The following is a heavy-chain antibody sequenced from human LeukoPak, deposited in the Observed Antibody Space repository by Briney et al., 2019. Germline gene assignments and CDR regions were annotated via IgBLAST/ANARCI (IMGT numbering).Heavy chain of an antibody. V-gene: IGHV3-23*01. Sequence: PGGSLRLSCVASGFNFNTYAMSWVRQAPGKGLEWVSAISGSGGSTYYADSVKGRFTISRDNSKNTLYLQMNSLRAEDTAVYYCAKGDGIDYWGQGTLVTVSS. CDR2: ISGSGGST. CDR1: GFNFNTYA. J-gene: IGHJ4*02. D-gene: IGHD2-21*02. CDR3: AKGDGIDY.